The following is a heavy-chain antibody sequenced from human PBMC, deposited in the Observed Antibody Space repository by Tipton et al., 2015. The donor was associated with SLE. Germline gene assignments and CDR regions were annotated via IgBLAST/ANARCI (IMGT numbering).Heavy chain of an antibody. CDR3: ATLTGNNWFDP. D-gene: IGHD1-1*01. CDR1: GGSITSYY. V-gene: IGHV4-59*08. CDR2: MYYTGTA. Sequence: LRLSCTVSGGSITSYYWSWIRQPPGKGLEWIGFMYYTGTASYNPSLKSRVTMSVDTSKNQFSLKVNSIIAADTAVYYCATLTGNNWFDPWGQGTLVTVPS. J-gene: IGHJ5*02.